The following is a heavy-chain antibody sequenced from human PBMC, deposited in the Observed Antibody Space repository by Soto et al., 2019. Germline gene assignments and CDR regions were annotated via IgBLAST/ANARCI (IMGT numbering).Heavy chain of an antibody. J-gene: IGHJ6*02. V-gene: IGHV1-69*01. CDR2: IISYFRRP. Sequence: QVQLVQSGAEVKKPGSSVNVSCKASGDTLSRFAIAWVRQAPGQGLEWMGGIISYFRRPDYAQKFQGRITISADESTITACVEMSSVRSDDTAIYVCATTEASISTYRYYYYHGGLHVWGQGTPGTVSS. CDR1: GDTLSRFA. D-gene: IGHD1-1*01. CDR3: ATTEASISTYRYYYYHGGLHV.